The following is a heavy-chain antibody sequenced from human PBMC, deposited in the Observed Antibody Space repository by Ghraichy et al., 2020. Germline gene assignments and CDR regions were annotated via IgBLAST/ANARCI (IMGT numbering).Heavy chain of an antibody. V-gene: IGHV1-3*01. CDR1: GYTFTSYA. CDR3: ARPLLWFGESLDP. CDR2: INAGNGNT. J-gene: IGHJ5*02. Sequence: ASVKVSCKASGYTFTSYAMHWVRQAPGQRLEWMGWINAGNGNTKYSQKFQGRVTITRDTSASTAYMELSSLRSEDPAVYYWARPLLWFGESLDPWGQGTLVTVSS. D-gene: IGHD3-10*01.